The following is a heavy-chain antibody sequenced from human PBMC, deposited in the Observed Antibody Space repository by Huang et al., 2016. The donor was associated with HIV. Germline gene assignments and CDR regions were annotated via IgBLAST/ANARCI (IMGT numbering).Heavy chain of an antibody. CDR3: AHSWDYYGSGSLSGWFDP. Sequence: QITLKESGPTLVKPRQTLTLTCTFSGFSLSSSGVGVGWIRQPPGKALEWLALIYWDDDKRYNPSLKNRLTITKDTSKNQVLRIMTNMDPVDTATYYCAHSWDYYGSGSLSGWFDPWGQGTLVTVSS. V-gene: IGHV2-5*02. CDR2: IYWDDDK. CDR1: GFSLSSSGVG. J-gene: IGHJ5*02. D-gene: IGHD3-10*01.